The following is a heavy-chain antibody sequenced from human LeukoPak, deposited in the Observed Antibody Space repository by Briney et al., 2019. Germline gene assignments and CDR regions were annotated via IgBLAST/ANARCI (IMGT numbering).Heavy chain of an antibody. J-gene: IGHJ4*02. Sequence: GASVKVSCKASGYTFSSYNMHWVRQAPGQGLEWMGVIDPSGGSTSYPQKFQGRVTMTRDMSTSTVYMELNSLRAEDTAVYYCARGLRDGYNYFDYGGQGTLVTVSS. CDR1: GYTFSSYN. D-gene: IGHD5-24*01. CDR2: IDPSGGST. CDR3: ARGLRDGYNYFDY. V-gene: IGHV1-46*01.